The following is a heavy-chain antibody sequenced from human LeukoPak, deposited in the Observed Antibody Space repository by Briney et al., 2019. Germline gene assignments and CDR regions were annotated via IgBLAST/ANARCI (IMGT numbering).Heavy chain of an antibody. V-gene: IGHV4-30-4*01. Sequence: TSETLSLTCTVSGGSISSGDYYWSWIRQPPGKGLEWIGYIYYSGSTYYNPSLKSRVTISVDTSKNQFSLKLSSVTAADTAVYYCARHIRGDRGLDYWGQGTLVTVSS. CDR1: GGSISSGDYY. CDR2: IYYSGST. J-gene: IGHJ4*02. D-gene: IGHD2-21*02. CDR3: ARHIRGDRGLDY.